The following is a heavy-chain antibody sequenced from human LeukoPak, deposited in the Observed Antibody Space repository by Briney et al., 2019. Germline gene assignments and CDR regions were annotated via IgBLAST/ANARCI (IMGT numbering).Heavy chain of an antibody. Sequence: SVKVSCKASGGTFSSYAISWVRQAPGQGLEWMGGIIPIFGTANYAQKFQGRVTITADESTSTAYMELSSLRSEDTAVYYCARVQVLELPYYYGMDVWGQGTAVTVSS. D-gene: IGHD1-7*01. CDR2: IIPIFGTA. V-gene: IGHV1-69*13. CDR1: GGTFSSYA. J-gene: IGHJ6*02. CDR3: ARVQVLELPYYYGMDV.